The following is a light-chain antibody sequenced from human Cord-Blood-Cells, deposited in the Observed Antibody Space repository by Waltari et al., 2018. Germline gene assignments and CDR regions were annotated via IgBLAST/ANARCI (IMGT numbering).Light chain of an antibody. Sequence: DIQMTQSPSSLSASVGDRVPITCQASPDISNYLNWYQQKPGKAPKLLIYDASNLETGVPSRFSGSGSGTDVTFTISSLQPEDIATYYCQQYDNLPLTFGGGTKVEIK. CDR3: QQYDNLPLT. V-gene: IGKV1-33*01. J-gene: IGKJ4*01. CDR1: PDISNY. CDR2: DAS.